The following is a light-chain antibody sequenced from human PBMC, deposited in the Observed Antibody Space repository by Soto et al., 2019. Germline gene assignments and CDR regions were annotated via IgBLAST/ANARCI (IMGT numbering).Light chain of an antibody. CDR1: SSDVGGYNY. CDR2: DVG. CDR3: SSYTSSSTYV. J-gene: IGLJ1*01. Sequence: QSALTQPASVSGSPGQSITISCTGTSSDVGGYNYVSWYQQHPGKAPKLMIYDVGDRPSGVSNRFSGSKSGNTASLTISGLQAEDEADYYCSSYTSSSTYVFGIGTKLTVL. V-gene: IGLV2-14*01.